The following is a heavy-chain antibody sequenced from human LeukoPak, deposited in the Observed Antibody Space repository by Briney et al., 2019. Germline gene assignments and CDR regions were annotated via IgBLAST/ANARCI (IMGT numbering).Heavy chain of an antibody. D-gene: IGHD2-15*01. Sequence: GESLKISFKGSGYSFTNYWIGWVRQMSGKGLEWVGTIFPDDSDTRYGPPFEGQVTISADKSSSTAYLQWSSLRASDTAMYYCERLSGGSSWGQGTLVTVSS. CDR3: ERLSGGSS. V-gene: IGHV5-51*01. J-gene: IGHJ5*02. CDR2: IFPDDSDT. CDR1: GYSFTNYW.